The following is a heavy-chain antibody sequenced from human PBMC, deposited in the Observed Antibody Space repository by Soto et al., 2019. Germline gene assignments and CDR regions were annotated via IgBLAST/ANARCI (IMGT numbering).Heavy chain of an antibody. Sequence: QVQLVESGGGVVQPGRSLRLSCAASGFTFSSYAMHWVRQAPGKGLEWVAVISYDGSNKYYADSVKGRFTISRDNSKNTLYLQMNSLRAEDTAVYYCARDLGAIWFGELSGWFDPWGQGTLVTVSS. J-gene: IGHJ5*02. D-gene: IGHD3-10*01. CDR1: GFTFSSYA. CDR2: ISYDGSNK. CDR3: ARDLGAIWFGELSGWFDP. V-gene: IGHV3-30-3*01.